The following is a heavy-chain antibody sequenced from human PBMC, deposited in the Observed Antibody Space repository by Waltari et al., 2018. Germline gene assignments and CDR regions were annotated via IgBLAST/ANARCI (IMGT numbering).Heavy chain of an antibody. CDR3: ARDLQQPLVPFHFYYHMDV. J-gene: IGHJ6*03. CDR1: GYTFTGYY. D-gene: IGHD6-13*01. CDR2: SKPNRCGN. Sequence: QVQLVQSGAEVKKPGASVKVSCKASGYTFTGYYMHWVRQAPGQGLEWMGMSKPNRCGNNYAQEFPGRVPIARGTALRPAYMELSRLRSDDTAVYYCARDLQQPLVPFHFYYHMDVWGKGTTVTVSS. V-gene: IGHV1-2*02.